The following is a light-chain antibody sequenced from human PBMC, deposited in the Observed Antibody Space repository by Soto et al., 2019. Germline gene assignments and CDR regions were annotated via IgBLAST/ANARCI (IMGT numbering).Light chain of an antibody. J-gene: IGKJ1*01. Sequence: IQMTQSPSSLSASVEDRVIITCRASQSISNHLNWYQQKPGKAPKLLIFAASSLQSGVPSRFNGSGSGTDFTLTISSLQPEDFATYYCLQDYNYPRTFGQGTKVDIK. CDR2: AAS. CDR1: QSISNH. CDR3: LQDYNYPRT. V-gene: IGKV1-6*01.